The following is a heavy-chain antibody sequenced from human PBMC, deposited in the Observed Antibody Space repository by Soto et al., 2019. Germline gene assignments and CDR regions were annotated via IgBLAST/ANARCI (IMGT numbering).Heavy chain of an antibody. Sequence: ASVKVSCKVSGYTLTELSMHWVRQAPGKGLEWMGGFDPEDGETIYAQKFQGRVTMTEDTSTDTAYMELSSLRSEDTAVYYCATRVGSWIAARPGGPIPQSDYWGQGTLVTVSS. CDR3: ATRVGSWIAARPGGPIPQSDY. D-gene: IGHD6-6*01. V-gene: IGHV1-24*01. J-gene: IGHJ4*02. CDR1: GYTLTELS. CDR2: FDPEDGET.